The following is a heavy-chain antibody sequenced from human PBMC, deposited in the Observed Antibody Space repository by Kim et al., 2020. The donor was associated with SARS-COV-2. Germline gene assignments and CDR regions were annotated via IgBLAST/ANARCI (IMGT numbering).Heavy chain of an antibody. CDR1: GFTFNNYG. J-gene: IGHJ4*02. D-gene: IGHD3-10*01. Sequence: GGSLRLSCAASGFTFNNYGLQWVRQAPGKGLEWVALISYEGSKTYYADSVKGRFTVSKDNAQETLYLHMSSLRPDDTAVYYCVKNRGVFYFGESHHLAQWGQGTLVTVSS. CDR3: VKNRGVFYFGESHHLAQ. V-gene: IGHV3-30*18. CDR2: ISYEGSKT.